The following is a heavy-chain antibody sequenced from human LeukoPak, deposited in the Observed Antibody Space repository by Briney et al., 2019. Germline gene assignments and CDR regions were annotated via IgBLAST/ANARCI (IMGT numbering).Heavy chain of an antibody. CDR2: IRSGGESS. CDR3: AKATGSYPTNPFDY. CDR1: GFTFSRYA. D-gene: IGHD1-26*01. Sequence: GGSRRLSCAASGFTFSRYAMSWVRQAPGEGLESVSVIRSGGESSFYADSLNGRFTISRDISESTLLLQMTSVRGEDTALHYCAKATGSYPTNPFDYWGQGTLVTVSS. V-gene: IGHV3-23*01. J-gene: IGHJ4*02.